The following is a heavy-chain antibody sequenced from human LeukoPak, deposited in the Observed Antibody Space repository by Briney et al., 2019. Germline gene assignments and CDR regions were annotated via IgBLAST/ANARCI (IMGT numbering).Heavy chain of an antibody. V-gene: IGHV4-30-2*01. CDR2: IYHSGST. D-gene: IGHD5-18*01. CDR1: GGSISSGGYY. J-gene: IGHJ4*02. CDR3: ARENPGMVTFDY. Sequence: PSETLCLTCTVSGGSISSGGYYWSWIRQPPGKGLEWIGYIYHSGSTYYNPSLKSRVTISVDRSKNQFSLKLSSVTAADTAVYYCARENPGMVTFDYWGQGTLVTVSS.